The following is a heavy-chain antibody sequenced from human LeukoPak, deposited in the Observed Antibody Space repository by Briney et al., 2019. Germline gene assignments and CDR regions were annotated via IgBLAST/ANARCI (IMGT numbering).Heavy chain of an antibody. V-gene: IGHV4-34*01. CDR1: GGSFSGYY. CDR2: INHSGST. CDR3: ARGGGPQNYDFWSGNFDY. D-gene: IGHD3-3*01. J-gene: IGHJ4*02. Sequence: SSETLSLTCAVYGGSFSGYYWSWIRQPPGKGLEWIGGINHSGSTNYNPSLKSRVTISVDTSKNQFSLKLSSVTAADTAVYYCARGGGPQNYDFWSGNFDYWGQGTLVTVSS.